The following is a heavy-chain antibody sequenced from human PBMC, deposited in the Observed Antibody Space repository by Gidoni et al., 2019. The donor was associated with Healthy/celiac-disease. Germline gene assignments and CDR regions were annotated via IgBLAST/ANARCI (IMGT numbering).Heavy chain of an antibody. D-gene: IGHD3-16*01. J-gene: IGHJ3*02. CDR3: ELGGPYDAFDI. V-gene: IGHV4-34*01. CDR2: INHSGST. CDR1: GGSFSGYY. Sequence: QVQLQQWGAGLLKPSETLSLTCAVYGGSFSGYYWSWIRQPPGKGLEWIGEINHSGSTNYNPSLKSRVTISVDTSKNQFSLKLSSVTAADTAVYYCELGGPYDAFDIWGQGTMVTVSS.